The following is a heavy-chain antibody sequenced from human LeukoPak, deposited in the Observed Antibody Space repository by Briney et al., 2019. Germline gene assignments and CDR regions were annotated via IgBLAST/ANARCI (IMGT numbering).Heavy chain of an antibody. D-gene: IGHD2-2*02. CDR1: GGTFSSYA. CDR2: IIPIFGTA. J-gene: IGHJ6*03. CDR3: AREKIIVVVPAAISHPTYYMDV. V-gene: IGHV1-69*05. Sequence: ASVKVSSKASGGTFSSYAISWVRQAPGQGLEWMGGIIPIFGTANYAQKFQGRVTITTDESTSTAYMELSSLRSEDTAVYYCAREKIIVVVPAAISHPTYYMDVWGKGTTVTVSS.